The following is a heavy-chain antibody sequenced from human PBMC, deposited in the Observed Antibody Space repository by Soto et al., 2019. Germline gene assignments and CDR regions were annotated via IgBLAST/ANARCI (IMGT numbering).Heavy chain of an antibody. CDR1: GFTFNHYW. D-gene: IGHD6-6*01. CDR3: ARIGYSSSSFDY. J-gene: IGHJ4*02. V-gene: IGHV3-7*01. CDR2: IKEDGGQI. Sequence: GGSLRLYCAASGFTFNHYWMSWVRQPPGKGLEWVANIKEDGGQIYYVDSVKGRFTISRDNAKNSLYLQVNSLRAEDTAVYYCARIGYSSSSFDYWGQGTLVTVSS.